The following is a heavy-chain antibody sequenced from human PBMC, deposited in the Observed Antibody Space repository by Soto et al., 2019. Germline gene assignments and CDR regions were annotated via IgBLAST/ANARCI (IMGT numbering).Heavy chain of an antibody. Sequence: GSLRLSCAASGFTFSSYAMSWVRQAPGKGLEWVSAISGSGGSTYYADSVKGRFTISRDNSKNTLYLQMNSLRAKDTAVYYCAKDRDVLLWFGELSSGYYYYGMDVWGQGTTVTVSS. D-gene: IGHD3-10*01. J-gene: IGHJ6*02. CDR3: AKDRDVLLWFGELSSGYYYYGMDV. CDR1: GFTFSSYA. CDR2: ISGSGGST. V-gene: IGHV3-23*01.